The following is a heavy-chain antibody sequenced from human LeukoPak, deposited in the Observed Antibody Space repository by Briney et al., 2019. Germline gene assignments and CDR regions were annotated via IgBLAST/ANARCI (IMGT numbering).Heavy chain of an antibody. CDR2: ISGSGGST. J-gene: IGHJ4*02. Sequence: GGSLRLSCAASGFTFSSYAMSWVRQAPGEGLEWVPAISGSGGSTYYADSVKGRFTISRDNSKNTLYLQMNSLRAEDTSVYYCAKLGGYDSSGFGDYWGQGTLVTVSS. CDR3: AKLGGYDSSGFGDY. D-gene: IGHD3-22*01. CDR1: GFTFSSYA. V-gene: IGHV3-23*01.